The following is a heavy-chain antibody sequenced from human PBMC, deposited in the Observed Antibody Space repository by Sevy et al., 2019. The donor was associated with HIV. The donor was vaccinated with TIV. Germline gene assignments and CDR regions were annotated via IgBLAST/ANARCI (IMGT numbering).Heavy chain of an antibody. D-gene: IGHD1-26*01. CDR3: ARDRSGSYHVSDNWFDP. Sequence: GGSLRLSCATSGFTFSSYWMHWVRQVPGKGLVWVSRIKSDGSSTSYADSVKGRFTISRDNAKNTLYLQMNSLRAEDTAVYYCARDRSGSYHVSDNWFDPWGQGTLVTISS. V-gene: IGHV3-74*01. J-gene: IGHJ5*02. CDR1: GFTFSSYW. CDR2: IKSDGSST.